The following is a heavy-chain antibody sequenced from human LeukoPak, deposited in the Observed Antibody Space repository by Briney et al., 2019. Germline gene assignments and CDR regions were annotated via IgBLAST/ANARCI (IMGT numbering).Heavy chain of an antibody. V-gene: IGHV3-23*01. Sequence: PGGSLRLSCAASGFTFSSYAMSWVRQAPGEGLEWVSAIWGSGDSTYYGDSVKGRFTISRDNSKNTLYLQMNSLRAEDTAVYYCAKTRPLDSSSWSHGDYWGQGTLVTVSS. CDR2: IWGSGDST. CDR3: AKTRPLDSSSWSHGDY. J-gene: IGHJ4*02. CDR1: GFTFSSYA. D-gene: IGHD6-13*01.